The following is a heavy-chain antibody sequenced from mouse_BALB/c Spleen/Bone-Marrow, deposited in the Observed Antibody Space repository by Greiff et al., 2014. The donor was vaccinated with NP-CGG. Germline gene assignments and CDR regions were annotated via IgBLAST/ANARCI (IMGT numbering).Heavy chain of an antibody. J-gene: IGHJ2*01. CDR1: GYAFSSYW. D-gene: IGHD4-1*01. V-gene: IGHV1-80*01. CDR2: IYPGDGDT. Sequence: VQLVESGAELVRPGSSVKISCKASGYAFSSYWMNWVKQRPGQGLEWIGQIYPGDGDTNYNGKFKGKATLTADKSSSTAYMQLSSLTSGDSAVYFCARVRNWADYWGQGTTLTVSS. CDR3: ARVRNWADY.